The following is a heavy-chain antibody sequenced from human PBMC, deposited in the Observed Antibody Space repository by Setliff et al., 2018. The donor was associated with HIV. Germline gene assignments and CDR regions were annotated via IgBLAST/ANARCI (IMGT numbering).Heavy chain of an antibody. Sequence: PSETLSLTCSVSGDSIISDSYYWDWIRQSPGKGLEWIGSVFYGGSTYFNPSLESRLIMSVDTSKNQFSLKLSSVTAADTAVYYCAREGGLDYYDSSGHYSYWGQGTLVTVSS. J-gene: IGHJ4*02. CDR1: GDSIISDSYY. CDR2: VFYGGST. CDR3: AREGGLDYYDSSGHYSY. V-gene: IGHV4-39*02. D-gene: IGHD3-22*01.